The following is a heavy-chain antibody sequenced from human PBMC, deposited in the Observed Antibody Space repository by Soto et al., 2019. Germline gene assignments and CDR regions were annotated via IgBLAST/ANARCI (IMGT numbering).Heavy chain of an antibody. Sequence: PGESLRISFKVSGYAFTYYWMVGVLQLPGKGLEWMGIIYPGDSDTRYSPSFQGHVTITVDKSTSTAYLQWNTLKASDTAMYYCERNISNFRHYQSAMDVWGQGTTVTVSS. D-gene: IGHD4-4*01. V-gene: IGHV5-51*01. CDR1: GYAFTYYW. CDR2: IYPGDSDT. CDR3: ERNISNFRHYQSAMDV. J-gene: IGHJ6*02.